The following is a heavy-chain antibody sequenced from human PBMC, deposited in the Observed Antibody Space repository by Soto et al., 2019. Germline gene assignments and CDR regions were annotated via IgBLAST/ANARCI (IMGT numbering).Heavy chain of an antibody. V-gene: IGHV4-4*02. CDR3: ARAGRWVTSGWSNTYYFDY. CDR2: IYHSGST. CDR1: GGSISSSNW. J-gene: IGHJ4*02. D-gene: IGHD6-19*01. Sequence: QVQLQESGPGLVKPSGTLSLTCAVSGGSISSSNWWSWVRQPPGKGLEWIGEIYHSGSTNYNPSLKSRVTISVDKSKNQFSLKLSSVTAADTAVYYCARAGRWVTSGWSNTYYFDYWGQGTLVTVSS.